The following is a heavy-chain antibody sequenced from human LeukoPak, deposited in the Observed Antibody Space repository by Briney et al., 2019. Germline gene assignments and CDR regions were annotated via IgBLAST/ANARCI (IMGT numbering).Heavy chain of an antibody. CDR1: GFTFSSYA. CDR3: ARWGNDYSQFDS. J-gene: IGHJ4*02. D-gene: IGHD4-11*01. V-gene: IGHV3-23*01. Sequence: GGSLRLSCAASGFTFSSYAMTWVRQAPGKGLEWVSVVSGSGDNTNYADSVKGRFTISRDNSRSTLFLQMNSLRTEDTAVYFCARWGNDYSQFDSWGQGTLVTVS. CDR2: VSGSGDNT.